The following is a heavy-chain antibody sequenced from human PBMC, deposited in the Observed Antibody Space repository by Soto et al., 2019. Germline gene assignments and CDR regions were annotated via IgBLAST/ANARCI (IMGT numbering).Heavy chain of an antibody. CDR3: AKARCNTSNCYVPDY. V-gene: IGHV3-23*01. CDR2: ISGSGGSP. CDR1: GFSFSTYT. D-gene: IGHD4-4*01. J-gene: IGHJ4*02. Sequence: EVQLLGSGGGLVQPGGSLRLSCAASGFSFSTYTMSWVRRAPGKGLEWVAAISGSGGSPSYADSVQGRFTISRDNPKKTLYLQMNSLSAEDTAVYYCAKARCNTSNCYVPDYWGQGTIVTASS.